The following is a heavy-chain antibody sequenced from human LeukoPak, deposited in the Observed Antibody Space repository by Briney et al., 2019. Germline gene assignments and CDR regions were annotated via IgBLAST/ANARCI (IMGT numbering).Heavy chain of an antibody. Sequence: GGSLRLSCASSGFTFSDYYISWLRQAPGKGLEWVSDISPSGDIISYADSVKGRFIISRDYAKESLHLQMNSLRVEDSAVYYCARETAAGTFDYWGQGTQVTVSS. D-gene: IGHD6-13*01. J-gene: IGHJ4*02. CDR3: ARETAAGTFDY. V-gene: IGHV3-11*01. CDR1: GFTFSDYY. CDR2: ISPSGDII.